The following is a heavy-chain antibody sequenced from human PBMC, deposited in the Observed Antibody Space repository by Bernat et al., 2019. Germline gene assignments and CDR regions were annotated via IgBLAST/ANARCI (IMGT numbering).Heavy chain of an antibody. D-gene: IGHD2-2*01. CDR2: IYSGGGT. V-gene: IGHV3-66*01. Sequence: EVQLMESGGGLVQPGGSLRLSCAVSGFTVSNNYMSWVRQAPGKGLEWVSVIYSGGGTHYLDSVKGRFTVFRDSSKNTVYLQMNSLRAEDTAVYYCARTVRGPSCKSTSCYDYWGQGSLVTVSS. CDR3: ARTVRGPSCKSTSCYDY. J-gene: IGHJ4*02. CDR1: GFTVSNNY.